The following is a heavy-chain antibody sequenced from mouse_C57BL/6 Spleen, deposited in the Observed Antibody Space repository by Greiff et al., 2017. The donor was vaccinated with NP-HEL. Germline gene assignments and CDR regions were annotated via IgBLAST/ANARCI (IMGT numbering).Heavy chain of an antibody. J-gene: IGHJ3*01. CDR3: ARGGYITTVVAPGFAY. V-gene: IGHV1-52*01. CDR1: GYTFTSYW. Sequence: QVQLQQPGAELVRPGSSVKLSCKASGYTFTSYWMHWVKQRPIQGLEWIGNIDPSDSETHYNQKFKDKATLTVDKSSSTAYMQLSSLTSEDSAVYYCARGGYITTVVAPGFAYWGQGTLVTVSA. D-gene: IGHD1-1*01. CDR2: IDPSDSET.